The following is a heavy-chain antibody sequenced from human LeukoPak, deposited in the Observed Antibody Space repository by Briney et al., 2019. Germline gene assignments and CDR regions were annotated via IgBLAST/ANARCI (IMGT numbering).Heavy chain of an antibody. CDR2: INSNGGST. CDR1: GFTFGDYG. Sequence: GGSLRLSCAASGFTFGDYGTSWVRQVPGKGLEWVSGINSNGGSTGYAESVKGRFTVSRDNAKNPLYLQMNSLRAEDTALYYCAREIRHSSATYSYYYYYMDVWGTGTTVTVSS. J-gene: IGHJ6*03. D-gene: IGHD6-25*01. V-gene: IGHV3-20*04. CDR3: AREIRHSSATYSYYYYYMDV.